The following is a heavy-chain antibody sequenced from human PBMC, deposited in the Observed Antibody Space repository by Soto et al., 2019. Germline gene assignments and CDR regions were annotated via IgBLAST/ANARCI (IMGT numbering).Heavy chain of an antibody. Sequence: ASVKVSCKASGYTFTGYYMHWVRQAPGQGLEWMGWINPNSGGTNYAQKFQGWVTMTRDTSISTAYMELSRLRSDDTAVYYCARGKGIFGVSFTPYGMDVWGQGTTVTVSS. CDR1: GYTFTGYY. CDR3: ARGKGIFGVSFTPYGMDV. CDR2: INPNSGGT. V-gene: IGHV1-2*04. D-gene: IGHD3-3*01. J-gene: IGHJ6*02.